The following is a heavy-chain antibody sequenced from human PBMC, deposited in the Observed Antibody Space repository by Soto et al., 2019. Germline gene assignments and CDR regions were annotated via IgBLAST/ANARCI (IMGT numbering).Heavy chain of an antibody. CDR3: ARGRVAAAGKGGIWFDP. J-gene: IGHJ5*02. V-gene: IGHV4-59*01. CDR2: IYYSGST. CDR1: GGSISSYY. D-gene: IGHD6-13*01. Sequence: QVQLQESGPGLVKPSETLSLTCTVSGGSISSYYWSWIRQPPGKGLEWIGYIYYSGSTNYNPSLKSRVTISVDTSKNQSSLKLSSVTAADTAVYYCARGRVAAAGKGGIWFDPWGQGTLVTVSS.